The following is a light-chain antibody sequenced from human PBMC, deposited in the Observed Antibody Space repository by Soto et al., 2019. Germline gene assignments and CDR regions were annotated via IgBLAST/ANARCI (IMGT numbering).Light chain of an antibody. CDR3: MQSTQLPST. Sequence: DIVMTQTPLSLSVTPGQPASISCKSSQSLLYSNGRTFLYWYLQKPGQPPHLLIFEVSKRFSGVPDRFSGSGSGTVFTLEISRVEAEDVGVFYCMQSTQLPSTFGQGTRLEIK. J-gene: IGKJ5*01. CDR1: QSLLYSNGRTF. CDR2: EVS. V-gene: IGKV2D-29*01.